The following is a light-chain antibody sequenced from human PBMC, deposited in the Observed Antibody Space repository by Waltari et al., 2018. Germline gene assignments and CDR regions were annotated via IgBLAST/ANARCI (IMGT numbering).Light chain of an antibody. V-gene: IGKV3-15*01. CDR1: QSISNN. J-gene: IGKJ2*01. CDR2: GAS. CDR3: QHYNNWPMYT. Sequence: EIVMTQSPATLSVSPGERASLSCRASQSISNNLAWYQQKPGQAPRLLSYGASTRATGIPARFSGTGSATEFTLTISSLQSEDFAVYYCQHYNNWPMYTFGQGTKLEMK.